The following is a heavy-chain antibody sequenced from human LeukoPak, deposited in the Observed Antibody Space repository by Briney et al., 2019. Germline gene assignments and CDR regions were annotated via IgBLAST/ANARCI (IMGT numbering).Heavy chain of an antibody. CDR3: ARAYSSSWYFNWFDP. J-gene: IGHJ5*02. CDR1: GASVSGSPYY. CDR2: IYNSGST. V-gene: IGHV4-39*07. D-gene: IGHD6-13*01. Sequence: PSETLSLTCTVSGASVSGSPYYWGWIRQPPGKGLEWIGTIYNSGSTYYNASLESRVTISVDTSKNQFSLKLSSVTAADTAVYYCARAYSSSWYFNWFDPWGQGTLVTVSS.